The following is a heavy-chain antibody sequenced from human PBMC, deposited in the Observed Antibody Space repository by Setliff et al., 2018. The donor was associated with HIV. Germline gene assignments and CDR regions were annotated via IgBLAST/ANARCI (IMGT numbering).Heavy chain of an antibody. CDR1: GGSISSYY. D-gene: IGHD3-10*01. V-gene: IGHV4-59*01. CDR3: ARDTSGGY. J-gene: IGHJ4*02. CDR2: IYYSGVT. Sequence: SETLSLTCTVSGGSISSYYWNWIRQPPGKGLEWIGYIYYSGVTNYNPSLKSRVTISLDTSKNQFSPKLTSVTAADTAVYYCARDTSGGYWGQGTLVTVSS.